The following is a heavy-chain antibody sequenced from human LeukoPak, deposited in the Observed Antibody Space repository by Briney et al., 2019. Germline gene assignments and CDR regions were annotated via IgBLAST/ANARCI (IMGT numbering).Heavy chain of an antibody. Sequence: GALRLSCAASGFTFSSYAMHWVRQAPGKGLEWVAVISYDGSNKYYADSVKGRFTISRDNPKNTLYLQMNSLRAEDTAVYYCASLLHMAAWGQGTLVTVSS. V-gene: IGHV3-30-3*01. CDR3: ASLLHMAA. D-gene: IGHD2-15*01. J-gene: IGHJ5*02. CDR1: GFTFSSYA. CDR2: ISYDGSNK.